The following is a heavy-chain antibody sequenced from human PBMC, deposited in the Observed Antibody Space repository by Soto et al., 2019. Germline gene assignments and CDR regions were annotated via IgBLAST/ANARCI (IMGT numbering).Heavy chain of an antibody. CDR2: IYYSGST. CDR1: GGSISSYY. J-gene: IGHJ3*02. Sequence: KAWETLSLTCTVSGGSISSYYWSWIRQPPGKGLEWIGYIYYSGSTNYNPSLKSRVTISVDTSKNQFSLKLSSVTAADTAVYYCARVVVPAAIGAFDIWGQGTMVTVSS. D-gene: IGHD2-2*01. V-gene: IGHV4-59*01. CDR3: ARVVVPAAIGAFDI.